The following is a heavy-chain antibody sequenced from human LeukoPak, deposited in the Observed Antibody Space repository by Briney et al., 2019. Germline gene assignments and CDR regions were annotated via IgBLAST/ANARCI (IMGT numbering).Heavy chain of an antibody. CDR3: AKGSPSLQSPDY. J-gene: IGHJ4*02. D-gene: IGHD3-10*01. CDR1: GFTFSSYS. Sequence: GGSLRLSCAASGFTFSSYSMNWVRQAPGKGLEYVSAVSDGGSPFYADSVQGRFTISRDISRSTLYLQMNSLTAEDTAVYYCAKGSPSLQSPDYWGQGTPVTVSS. V-gene: IGHV3-23*01. CDR2: VSDGGSP.